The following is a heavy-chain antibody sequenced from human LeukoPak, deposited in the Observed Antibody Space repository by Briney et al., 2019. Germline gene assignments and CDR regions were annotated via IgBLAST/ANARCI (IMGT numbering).Heavy chain of an antibody. V-gene: IGHV3-48*01. CDR3: ARVSYSPSPTPFDY. CDR1: GFTFSRYT. CDR2: ISSSGTAM. D-gene: IGHD2-15*01. Sequence: PGGSLRLSCAASGFTFSRYTMFWVRQDPGMGLEWVSYISSSGTAMDYADSVKGRFTISRDNAKNSLYLQMNSLRAEDTAVYYCARVSYSPSPTPFDYWGQGTRVTVSS. J-gene: IGHJ4*02.